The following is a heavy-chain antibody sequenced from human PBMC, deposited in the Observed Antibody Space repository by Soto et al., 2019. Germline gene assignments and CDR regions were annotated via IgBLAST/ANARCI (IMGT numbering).Heavy chain of an antibody. J-gene: IGHJ4*02. CDR2: IYDSGST. CDR3: ARRLRYYFDY. Sequence: SETLSLTCSVSGGSISSGEYSWSWFRQPPGKGLEWIGFIYDSGSTYYIPSLKSRVTISVDTSKNQFSLKLYSVTAADTAVYYCARRLRYYFDYWGQGTLVTVSS. CDR1: GGSISSGEYS. D-gene: IGHD4-17*01. V-gene: IGHV4-30-4*01.